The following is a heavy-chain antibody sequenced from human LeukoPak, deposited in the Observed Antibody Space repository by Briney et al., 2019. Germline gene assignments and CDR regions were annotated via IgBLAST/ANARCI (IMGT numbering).Heavy chain of an antibody. CDR2: INGGADST. CDR1: GITFTSYA. CDR3: AKWWAQSGNYRVVDC. J-gene: IGHJ4*02. D-gene: IGHD3-10*01. Sequence: TGGSLRLSCVASGITFTSYAMSWVRQAPGPGLEWGSAINGGADSTYYADSVKGRFTISRDNSKNTLFLQMNSLRVEDTAVYYCAKWWAQSGNYRVVDCWGRGTLVSVSS. V-gene: IGHV3-23*01.